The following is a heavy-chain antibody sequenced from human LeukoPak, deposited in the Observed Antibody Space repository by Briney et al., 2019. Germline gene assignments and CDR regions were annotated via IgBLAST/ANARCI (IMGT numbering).Heavy chain of an antibody. D-gene: IGHD3-22*01. CDR3: AREGGTMKPTFSAFDI. J-gene: IGHJ3*02. Sequence: SETLSLTCTVSGGSISSYYWSWIRQPPGKGLEWIGYIYYSGSTYYNPSLKSRVTISVDTSKNQFSLKLSSVTAADTAVYYCAREGGTMKPTFSAFDIWGQGTMVTVSS. V-gene: IGHV4-59*12. CDR2: IYYSGST. CDR1: GGSISSYY.